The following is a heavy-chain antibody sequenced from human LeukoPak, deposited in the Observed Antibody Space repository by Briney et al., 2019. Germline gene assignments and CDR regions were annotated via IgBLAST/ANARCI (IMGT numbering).Heavy chain of an antibody. Sequence: GRSLRLSCAASGFTFSSYGMHWVRQAPGKGLEWVAVISYDGSNKYYADSVKGRFTISRDNSKNTLYLQMNSLRAEDTAVYYCAKRGYAAVVAAPFDYWGQGTLVTVSS. J-gene: IGHJ4*02. CDR3: AKRGYAAVVAAPFDY. D-gene: IGHD2-15*01. V-gene: IGHV3-30*18. CDR1: GFTFSSYG. CDR2: ISYDGSNK.